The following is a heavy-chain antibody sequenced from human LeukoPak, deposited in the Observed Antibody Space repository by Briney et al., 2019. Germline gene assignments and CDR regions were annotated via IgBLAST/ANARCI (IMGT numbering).Heavy chain of an antibody. CDR1: GFTFSSYT. D-gene: IGHD1-14*01. CDR3: ARYEPVSRPSSDY. J-gene: IGHJ4*02. Sequence: GGSLRLSCAASGFTFSSYTMNWVRQAPGKGLEWVSSISVNSDHKPYADSVKGRFTISRDNAKNSLYLQMNSLRAEDTAVYYCARYEPVSRPSSDYWGQGTLVTVS. CDR2: ISVNSDHK. V-gene: IGHV3-21*01.